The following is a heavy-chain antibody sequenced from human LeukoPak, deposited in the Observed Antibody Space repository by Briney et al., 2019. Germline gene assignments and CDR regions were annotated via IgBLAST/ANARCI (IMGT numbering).Heavy chain of an antibody. J-gene: IGHJ4*02. D-gene: IGHD6-6*01. CDR3: AAYSSSSHFDY. V-gene: IGHV4-59*01. Sequence: SETLSLTCTVSGGSISSFYWSWIRQPPRKGLEWIGYIYHSGSTNYNPSLKSRVTISLDTSKNQFSLKLSSMTAADTAVYYCAAYSSSSHFDYWGQGTLVTVSS. CDR2: IYHSGST. CDR1: GGSISSFY.